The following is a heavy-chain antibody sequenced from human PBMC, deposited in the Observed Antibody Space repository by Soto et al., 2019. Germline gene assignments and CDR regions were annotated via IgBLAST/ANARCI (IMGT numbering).Heavy chain of an antibody. Sequence: EVQLVESGGGLVQPGGSLRLSCVASGFTFRTYDMHWVRQGTGKGLEWVSSIRTTGDTFYSGSVEGRFTISRENAKNSLYLQMNSLRAGDTAVYYCARSWEAADYYYYGLDVWGQGTTVTVSS. CDR2: IRTTGDT. CDR3: ARSWEAADYYYYGLDV. CDR1: GFTFRTYD. D-gene: IGHD6-13*01. V-gene: IGHV3-13*01. J-gene: IGHJ6*02.